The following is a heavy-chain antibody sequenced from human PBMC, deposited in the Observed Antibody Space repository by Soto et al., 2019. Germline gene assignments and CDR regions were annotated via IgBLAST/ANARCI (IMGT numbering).Heavy chain of an antibody. CDR1: VFSFSTSG. Sequence: GGSLRLSCAASVFSFSTSGMHWVRQAPGKGLEWVAAISYDERNKFYADSVKGRFTISRDNSKNMLYLQMNSLRTEDTAVYYCAKDPGGVQLWDFFDYWGQGTQVTVSS. V-gene: IGHV3-30*18. J-gene: IGHJ4*02. CDR2: ISYDERNK. D-gene: IGHD5-18*01. CDR3: AKDPGGVQLWDFFDY.